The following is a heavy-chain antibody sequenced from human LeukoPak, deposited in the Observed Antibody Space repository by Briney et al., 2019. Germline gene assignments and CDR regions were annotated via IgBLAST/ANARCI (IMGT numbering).Heavy chain of an antibody. CDR1: GGSISSYYW. J-gene: IGHJ4*02. Sequence: TLSLTCTVSGGSISSYYWSWIRQPPGKALEWLALIYWDDDKRYSPSLKTRLTITKDTSKNQVVLTMTNMDPVDTATYYCAHHQQLGLIDYWGQGTLVTVSS. CDR3: AHHQQLGLIDY. D-gene: IGHD6-6*01. CDR2: IYWDDDK. V-gene: IGHV2-5*08.